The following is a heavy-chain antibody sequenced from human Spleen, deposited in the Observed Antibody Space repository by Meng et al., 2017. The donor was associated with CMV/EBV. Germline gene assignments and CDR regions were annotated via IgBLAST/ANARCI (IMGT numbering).Heavy chain of an antibody. CDR2: IYYSGST. J-gene: IGHJ4*02. CDR3: ATISSGYYYVGY. D-gene: IGHD3-22*01. V-gene: IGHV4-31*03. CDR1: GGSISSGGYY. Sequence: TVSGGSISSGGYYWSWIRQHPGKGLEWIGYIYYSGSTYYNPSPKSRVTISVDTSKNQFSLKLSSVTAADTAVYYCATISSGYYYVGYWGQGTLVTVSS.